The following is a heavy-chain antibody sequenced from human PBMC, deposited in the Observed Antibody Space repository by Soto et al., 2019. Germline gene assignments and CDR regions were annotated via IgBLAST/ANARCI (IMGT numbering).Heavy chain of an antibody. D-gene: IGHD7-27*01. CDR1: GCGFISYG. CDR2: ISGYNGNT. CDR3: ASRELGNPYSYH. J-gene: IGHJ4*01. Sequence: ASVKVSCKTSGCGFISYGMAWVGQAPGQGLEWMGWISGYNGNTNYAQKFQDRVTLTTDPSKRTAYMALRSLRSADTAVYYCASRELGNPYSYHWGQ. V-gene: IGHV1-18*04.